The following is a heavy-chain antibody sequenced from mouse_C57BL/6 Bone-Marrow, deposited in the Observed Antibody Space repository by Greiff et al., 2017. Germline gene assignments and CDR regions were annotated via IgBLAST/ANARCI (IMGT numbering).Heavy chain of an antibody. CDR1: GFSLTSYG. CDR3: ARNGRYRNYYAMDY. V-gene: IGHV2-2*01. J-gene: IGHJ4*01. Sequence: QVQLKESGPGLVQPSQSLSITCTVSGFSLTSYGVHWVRQSPGKGLEWLGVIWSGGSTDYNAAFISRLSISKDNSKSQVFFKMNSLQADDTAIYYCARNGRYRNYYAMDYWGQGTSVTVSS. D-gene: IGHD1-1*01. CDR2: IWSGGST.